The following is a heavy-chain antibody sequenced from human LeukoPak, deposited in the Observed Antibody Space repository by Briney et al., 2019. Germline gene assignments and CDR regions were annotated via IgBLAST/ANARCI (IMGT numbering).Heavy chain of an antibody. D-gene: IGHD6-13*01. CDR3: GTSALAVAPFDY. Sequence: ASVKVSCKVSGYTLTELSMHWVRQAPGKGLEWMGGFDPEDGETIYAQKFQGRVTMTEDTSTDTAYMEMSSLRSEDTAVYYCGTSALAVAPFDYWVQGTLVTVSS. CDR1: GYTLTELS. CDR2: FDPEDGET. V-gene: IGHV1-24*01. J-gene: IGHJ4*02.